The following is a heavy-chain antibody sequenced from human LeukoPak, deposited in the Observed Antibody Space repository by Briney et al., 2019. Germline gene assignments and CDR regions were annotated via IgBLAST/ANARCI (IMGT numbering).Heavy chain of an antibody. CDR3: ASNMVRGVIGAFDI. CDR1: GFTFDDYG. V-gene: IGHV3-20*01. J-gene: IGHJ3*02. CDR2: INWNGGST. Sequence: GGSLRLSCAASGFTFDDYGMSWVRQAPGKGLEWVSGINWNGGSTGYADSVKGRFTISRDNAKNSLYLQMNSLRAEDTALCHCASNMVRGVIGAFDIWGQGTMVTVSS. D-gene: IGHD3-10*01.